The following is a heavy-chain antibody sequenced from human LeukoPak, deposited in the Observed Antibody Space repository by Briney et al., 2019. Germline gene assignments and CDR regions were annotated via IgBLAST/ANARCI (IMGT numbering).Heavy chain of an antibody. Sequence: GESLKISCKGSGYSFTSYWIGWVRQMPGKGLEWMGIIYPGDSDTRYSPSFQGQVTISADKSISTAYLQWSSLKASDTAMYYCARLMLTGYYFNWFDPWGQGTLVTVSS. D-gene: IGHD3-9*01. V-gene: IGHV5-51*01. CDR3: ARLMLTGYYFNWFDP. CDR2: IYPGDSDT. J-gene: IGHJ5*02. CDR1: GYSFTSYW.